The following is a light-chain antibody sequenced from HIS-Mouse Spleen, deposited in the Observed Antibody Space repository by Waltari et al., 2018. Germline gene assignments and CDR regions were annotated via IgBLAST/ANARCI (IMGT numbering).Light chain of an antibody. CDR2: EGS. J-gene: IGLJ3*02. CDR3: CSYAGSSTWV. V-gene: IGLV2-23*01. CDR1: SSDVGSYNL. Sequence: QSALTQPASVSGSPGQSIPISCPGTSSDVGSYNLLSWYQQHPGKAPKLMIYEGSKRPSGVSNRFSGSKSGNTASLTISGLQAEDEADYYCCSYAGSSTWVFGGGTKLTVL.